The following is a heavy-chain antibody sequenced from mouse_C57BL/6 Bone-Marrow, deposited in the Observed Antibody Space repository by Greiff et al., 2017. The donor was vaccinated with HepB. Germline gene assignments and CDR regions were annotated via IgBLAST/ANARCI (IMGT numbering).Heavy chain of an antibody. CDR3: TEGRLAFAY. D-gene: IGHD3-2*02. CDR1: GYTFTDYE. J-gene: IGHJ3*01. V-gene: IGHV1-15*01. Sequence: VQLVESGAELVRPGASVTLSCKASGYTFTDYEMHWVKQTPVHGLEWIGAIDPETGGTAYNQKFKGKAILTADKSSSTAYLELRSLTSEDSAVYYCTEGRLAFAYWGQGTLVTVSA. CDR2: IDPETGGT.